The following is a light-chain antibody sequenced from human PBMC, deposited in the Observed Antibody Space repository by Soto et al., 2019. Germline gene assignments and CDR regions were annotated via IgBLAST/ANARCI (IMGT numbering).Light chain of an antibody. J-gene: IGKJ5*01. Sequence: DIQMTQSPSSLSASVGDRVTITFRASQTINKNLNWYQQKPGQAPNLLIYSASDFQSGVPSRFSGSGSGTEFTLTISGLQPEDFATYYCQQSFRTPYTFGQGTRLENK. CDR1: QTINKN. CDR3: QQSFRTPYT. CDR2: SAS. V-gene: IGKV1-39*01.